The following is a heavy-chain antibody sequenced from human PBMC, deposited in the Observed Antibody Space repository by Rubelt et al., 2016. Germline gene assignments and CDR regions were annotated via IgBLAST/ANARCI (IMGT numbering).Heavy chain of an antibody. CDR1: GYTFSDYN. D-gene: IGHD1-26*01. J-gene: IGHJ4*02. CDR3: ARDRQWALDY. CDR2: IRVNDGVT. Sequence: EVQLVESGGDLVRPGGSLRLSCAASGYTFSDYNMNWVRQAPGKGLEWVSYIRVNDGVTYYADSVKGRFAISTDKAKNSLYLRMDSRRDEDTAVYYCARDRQWALDYWGQGTLVTVSS. V-gene: IGHV3-48*02.